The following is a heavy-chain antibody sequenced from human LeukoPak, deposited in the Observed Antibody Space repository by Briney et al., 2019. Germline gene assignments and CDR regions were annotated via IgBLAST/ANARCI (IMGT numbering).Heavy chain of an antibody. J-gene: IGHJ4*02. V-gene: IGHV4-61*09. Sequence: SETLSLTCTVSGGSISSGSYYWSWIRRPAGKGLEWIGHIYTSGSTNYNPSLKSRVTISVDTSKNQFSLKLSSVTAADTAVYYCARGMLYYFDYWGQGTLVTVSS. D-gene: IGHD3-10*01. CDR1: GGSISSGSYY. CDR2: IYTSGST. CDR3: ARGMLYYFDY.